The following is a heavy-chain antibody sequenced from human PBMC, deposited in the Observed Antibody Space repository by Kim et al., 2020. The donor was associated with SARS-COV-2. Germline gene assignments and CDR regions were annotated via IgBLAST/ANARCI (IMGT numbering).Heavy chain of an antibody. V-gene: IGHV4-34*01. CDR2: INHSGST. CDR1: GGSFSGYY. D-gene: IGHD2-2*01. CDR3: ARQYPLADIVVVPAYWFDP. Sequence: SETLSLTCAVYGGSFSGYYWSWIRQPPGKGLEWIGEINHSGSTNYNPSLKSRVTISVDTSKNQFSLKLSSVTAADTAVYYCARQYPLADIVVVPAYWFDPWGQGTLVTVSS. J-gene: IGHJ5*02.